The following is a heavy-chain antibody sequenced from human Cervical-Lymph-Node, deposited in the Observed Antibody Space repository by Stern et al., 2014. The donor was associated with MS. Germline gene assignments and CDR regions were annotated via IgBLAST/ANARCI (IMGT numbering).Heavy chain of an antibody. J-gene: IGHJ6*02. Sequence: QVQLLQPGGGLVKPGGSLRLSCAASGFTFSDYYMSWIRQAPGKGLEWVSDISSSGSTIYYADSVKGRFTISRDNAKNSLYLQMNSLRAEDTAVYYCARVLASITIFMDVWGQGTTVTVSS. CDR3: ARVLASITIFMDV. CDR1: GFTFSDYY. CDR2: ISSSGSTI. V-gene: IGHV3-11*01. D-gene: IGHD3-3*01.